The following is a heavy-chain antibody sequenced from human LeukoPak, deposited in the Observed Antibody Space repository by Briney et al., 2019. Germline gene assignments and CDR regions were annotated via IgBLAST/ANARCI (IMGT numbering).Heavy chain of an antibody. Sequence: PGGSLRLSCAASGFTFSSYAMSWVRQAPGKGLEWVSAISGSGGSTYYADSVKGRFTISRDNSKNTLYLQMNSLRAEDTAVYYCAKDPQNTYYGDYAVWGQGTLVTVSS. CDR3: AKDPQNTYYGDYAV. V-gene: IGHV3-23*01. D-gene: IGHD4-17*01. CDR1: GFTFSSYA. J-gene: IGHJ4*02. CDR2: ISGSGGST.